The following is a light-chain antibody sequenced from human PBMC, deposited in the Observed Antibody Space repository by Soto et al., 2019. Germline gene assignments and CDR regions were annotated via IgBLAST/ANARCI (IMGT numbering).Light chain of an antibody. CDR1: QSVNTY. CDR3: LQRSDNSPKT. V-gene: IGKV3D-20*02. Sequence: EISITQMPAGTRVSPGRAAALRVSASQSVNTYLAWYQQKPGLPPRLLIFDASNRATGIPDRFSGSGSGTDFTLNIPRLDPEDSAVYHCLQRSDNSPKTFGSGTKVDIK. J-gene: IGKJ1*01. CDR2: DAS.